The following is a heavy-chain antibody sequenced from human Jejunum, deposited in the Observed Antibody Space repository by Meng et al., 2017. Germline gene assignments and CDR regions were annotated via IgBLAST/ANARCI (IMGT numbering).Heavy chain of an antibody. D-gene: IGHD3-10*01. Sequence: GGSLRLSCAASGFTFSSSVMSWVRQVPGKGLDWVSVISDSGDIAFNADSVKGRFTISRDNSKSTLYLQMNSLRADDTAVYYCRKDSYYWGQGTLVTVSS. CDR2: ISDSGDIA. CDR3: RKDSYY. V-gene: IGHV3-23*01. J-gene: IGHJ4*02. CDR1: GFTFSSSV.